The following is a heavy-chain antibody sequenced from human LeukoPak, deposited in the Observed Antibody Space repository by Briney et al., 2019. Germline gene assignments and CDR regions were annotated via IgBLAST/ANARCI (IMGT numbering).Heavy chain of an antibody. J-gene: IGHJ4*02. CDR3: ANSDGGGRYYFDY. CDR1: GFTFSRYW. Sequence: GGSLRLSCAASGFTFSRYWMHWVRQGPGKGLGWVARINSDGSSTSYADSVKGRFTISRDNAKNTLYLQMNSLRAEDTAAYYCANSDGGGRYYFDYWGQGTLVTVSS. V-gene: IGHV3-74*01. D-gene: IGHD3-16*01. CDR2: INSDGSST.